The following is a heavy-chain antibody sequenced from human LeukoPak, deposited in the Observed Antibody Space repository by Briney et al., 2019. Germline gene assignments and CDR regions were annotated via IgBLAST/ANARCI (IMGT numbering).Heavy chain of an antibody. V-gene: IGHV3-53*01. J-gene: IGHJ4*02. Sequence: PGGSLRLSCAASGFTFSSYAMSWVRQAPGKGLEWVSILYSHGNTYYADSVRGRFTISTDNSKNTLYLQMNSLRTEDTAVYYCATMASYSGYDFDYWGQGTLVAVSS. CDR2: LYSHGNT. CDR3: ATMASYSGYDFDY. D-gene: IGHD5-12*01. CDR1: GFTFSSYA.